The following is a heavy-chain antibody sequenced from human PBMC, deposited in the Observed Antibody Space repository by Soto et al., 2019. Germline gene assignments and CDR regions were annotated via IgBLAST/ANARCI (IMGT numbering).Heavy chain of an antibody. CDR1: GYSFTSYW. CDR3: ARANYYDSSGYYYHYYYYGMDV. Sequence: GESLKISCKGSGYSFTSYWIGWVRQMPGKGLEWMGIIYPGDSDTRYSPSFQGQVTISADKSISTAYLQWSSLKASDTAMYYCARANYYDSSGYYYHYYYYGMDVWGQGTTVTVSS. D-gene: IGHD3-22*01. V-gene: IGHV5-51*01. CDR2: IYPGDSDT. J-gene: IGHJ6*02.